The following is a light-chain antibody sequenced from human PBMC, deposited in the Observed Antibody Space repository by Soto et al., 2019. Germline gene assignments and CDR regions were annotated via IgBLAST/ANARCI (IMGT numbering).Light chain of an antibody. CDR2: EVS. V-gene: IGLV2-14*01. J-gene: IGLJ3*02. CDR3: TSCTTSSTWV. CDR1: SSNVGGYNY. Sequence: QSALTQPASVSGSPGQSITISCTGTSSNVGGYNYVSWYQQHPGQAPRLMICEVSNRPSGVSNRFSGSKSGNTASLTISGLQAEDEADYYCTSCTTSSTWVFGGGTKVTVL.